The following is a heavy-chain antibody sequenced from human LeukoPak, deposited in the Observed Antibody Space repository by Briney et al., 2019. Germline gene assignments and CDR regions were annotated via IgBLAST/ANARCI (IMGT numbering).Heavy chain of an antibody. CDR3: AKSSVIKTPVQN. CDR1: GITFSNFG. CDR2: ILNDGSNT. D-gene: IGHD1-1*01. V-gene: IGHV3-33*06. J-gene: IGHJ4*02. Sequence: GGSLRLSCAASGITFSNFGMHWVRQAPGKGLEWVALILNDGSNTDYADSVKGRFTISRDNSKNTLYLQMNSLRAEDTAVYYCAKSSVIKTPVQNWGQGTLVTVSS.